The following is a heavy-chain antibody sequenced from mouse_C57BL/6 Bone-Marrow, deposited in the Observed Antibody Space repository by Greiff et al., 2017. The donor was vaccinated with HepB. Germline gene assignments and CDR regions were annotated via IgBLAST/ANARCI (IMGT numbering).Heavy chain of an antibody. Sequence: VQLKESGTVLARPGASVKMSCKPSGYTFTSYWMHWVQQRPGQGLEWIGAIYPGNSYTRYNQKFQGKAKLTACNSASTAYMELSNLTNEDSAVYDFTYHSGGVSWFAYWGQGTLVTVSA. CDR2: IYPGNSYT. V-gene: IGHV1-5*01. CDR3: TYHSGGVSWFAY. CDR1: GYTFTSYW. J-gene: IGHJ3*01.